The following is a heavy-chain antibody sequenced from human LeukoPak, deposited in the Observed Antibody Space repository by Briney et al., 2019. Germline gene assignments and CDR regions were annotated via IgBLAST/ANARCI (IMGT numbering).Heavy chain of an antibody. Sequence: PGGSLRLSWAASGFTFSSYWMHWVRQAPGKGLVWVSRINSDGSSTSYADSVKGRFTISRDNAKNTLYLQMNSLRAEDTAVYYCARASYYYYYMDVWGKGTTVTVSS. V-gene: IGHV3-74*01. CDR1: GFTFSSYW. CDR2: INSDGSST. CDR3: ARASYYYYYMDV. J-gene: IGHJ6*03.